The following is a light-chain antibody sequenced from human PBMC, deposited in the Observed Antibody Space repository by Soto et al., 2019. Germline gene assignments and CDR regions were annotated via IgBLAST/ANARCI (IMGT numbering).Light chain of an antibody. V-gene: IGKV3D-15*01. J-gene: IGKJ4*01. Sequence: PLSVSPGGSTLPSSRASQSVNIYLAWYQQRPGQAPRLLIFGASYRAAGIQARFSGSGSGTEFNLTISSLQSEDFAVYFFQQYDDWRRLTFGGGTKVDFK. CDR1: QSVNIY. CDR2: GAS. CDR3: QQYDDWRRLT.